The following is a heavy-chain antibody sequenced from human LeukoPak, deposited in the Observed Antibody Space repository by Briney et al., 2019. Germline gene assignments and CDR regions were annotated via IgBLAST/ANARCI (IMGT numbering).Heavy chain of an antibody. CDR3: ARQRSGYYYFNY. V-gene: IGHV4-39*01. Sequence: SETLSLTCTVSGGSISSSSYYWGWIRQPPGKGLEWIGSIYYSGSAYYNPSLKSRVTISVDTSKNQFSLKLSSVTAADTAVYYCARQRSGYYYFNYWGQGTLVTVSS. J-gene: IGHJ4*02. CDR1: GGSISSSSYY. D-gene: IGHD3-22*01. CDR2: IYYSGSA.